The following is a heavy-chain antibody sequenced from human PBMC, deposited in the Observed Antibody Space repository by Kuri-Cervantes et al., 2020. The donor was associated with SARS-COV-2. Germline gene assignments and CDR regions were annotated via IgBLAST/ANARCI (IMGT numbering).Heavy chain of an antibody. Sequence: SVKVSCKASGGTFSSYAISWVRQAPGQGLEWVGGIIPIFGTANYAQKFQGRVTITADESTSTAYMELSSLRSEDTAVYYCAVGDCSGGSCYPDYYYGMDIWGQGTTVTVSS. D-gene: IGHD2-15*01. CDR1: GGTFSSYA. CDR3: AVGDCSGGSCYPDYYYGMDI. J-gene: IGHJ6*02. CDR2: IIPIFGTA. V-gene: IGHV1-69*13.